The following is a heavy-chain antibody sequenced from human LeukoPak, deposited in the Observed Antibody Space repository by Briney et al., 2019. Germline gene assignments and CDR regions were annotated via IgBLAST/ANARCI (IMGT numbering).Heavy chain of an antibody. V-gene: IGHV6-1*01. CDR2: TYYRSEWYK. J-gene: IGHJ4*02. CDR1: GDSVSSNSAA. CDR3: ARGFYFDY. Sequence: SQTLSLTCAISGDSVSSNSAAWNWIRQSPSRGLEWLGRTYYRSEWYKEYAPSVKSRITISPDTSKNQFSLQLSSVTPEDTAVYYCARGFYFDYWGQGTLVTVSS.